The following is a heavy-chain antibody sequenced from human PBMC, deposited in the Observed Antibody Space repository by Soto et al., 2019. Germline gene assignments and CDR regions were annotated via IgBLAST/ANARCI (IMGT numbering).Heavy chain of an antibody. Sequence: PGWSVRLSGAASGSIFSNACLSWDRQAPGKGLEWVGRIKSKTDGGTTDYAAPVKGRFTISRDDSKNTLYLQMNSLKTEDTAVYYCTTDVLSIFGVVRYEFDYWGQGTLVTVSA. D-gene: IGHD3-3*01. J-gene: IGHJ4*02. V-gene: IGHV3-15*01. CDR3: TTDVLSIFGVVRYEFDY. CDR1: GSIFSNAC. CDR2: IKSKTDGGTT.